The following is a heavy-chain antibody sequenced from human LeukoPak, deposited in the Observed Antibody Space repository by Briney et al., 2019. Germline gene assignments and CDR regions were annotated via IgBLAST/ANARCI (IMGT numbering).Heavy chain of an antibody. V-gene: IGHV4-59*01. J-gene: IGHJ5*02. CDR1: GGSISSYY. CDR3: ARGLRVYDILTGYYNGNWFDP. Sequence: SETLSLTCTVSGGSISSYYWSWIRQPPGKGLEWIGYIYYSGSTNYNPSLKSRVTISVDTSKNQFSLKLSSVTAADTAVYYCARGLRVYDILTGYYNGNWFDPWGQGTLVTVSS. CDR2: IYYSGST. D-gene: IGHD3-9*01.